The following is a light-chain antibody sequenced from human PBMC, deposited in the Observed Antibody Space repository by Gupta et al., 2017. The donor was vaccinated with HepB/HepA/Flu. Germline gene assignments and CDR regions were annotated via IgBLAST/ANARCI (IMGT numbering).Light chain of an antibody. J-gene: IGLJ2*01. V-gene: IGLV2-14*01. Sequence: QSALTQPASVSGSPGQSIHISCTGTSSDVGGYNYVSWYQQHPGKAPKLMIYDVSNRPSGVASRFSGSKSGNTASLTISGRQAEDEADYYCSSYTSSSTVVFGGGTKLTVL. CDR2: DVS. CDR1: SSDVGGYNY. CDR3: SSYTSSSTVV.